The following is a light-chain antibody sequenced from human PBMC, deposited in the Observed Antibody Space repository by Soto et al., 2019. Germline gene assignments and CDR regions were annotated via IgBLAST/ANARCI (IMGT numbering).Light chain of an antibody. CDR2: LNSDGSH. Sequence: QSVLTQSPSASASLGASVKLTYTLSSGHSNYAIASHQQQSEKGPRYLMKLNSDGSHSKGDGIPDRFSGSSSGAERYLTISSLQSEDEADYYCQTWGSGIVVFGGGTQLTVL. J-gene: IGLJ2*01. V-gene: IGLV4-69*01. CDR3: QTWGSGIVV. CDR1: SGHSNYA.